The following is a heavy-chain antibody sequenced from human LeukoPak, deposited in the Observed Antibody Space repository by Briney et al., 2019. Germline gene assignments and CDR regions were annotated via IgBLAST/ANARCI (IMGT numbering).Heavy chain of an antibody. J-gene: IGHJ4*02. V-gene: IGHV4-59*01. CDR2: IYYSGST. Sequence: SETLSLTCTVSGGSISSYYWSWIRQLPGKGLEWIGYIYYSGSTHYNPSLKSRVTISVDTSKNQFSLKLSSVTAADTAVYYCARSGRDRTFDYWGQGTLVTVSS. D-gene: IGHD2-21*01. CDR1: GGSISSYY. CDR3: ARSGRDRTFDY.